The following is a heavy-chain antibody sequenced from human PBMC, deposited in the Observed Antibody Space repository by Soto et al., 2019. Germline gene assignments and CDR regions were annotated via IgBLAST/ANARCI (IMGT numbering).Heavy chain of an antibody. V-gene: IGHV4-39*01. Sequence: ASETLSLTCTVSCCSISSSSYYWGWIRQPPGERLEWVGSIYYSGSTYYNPSLKSRVTISVDTSKNHFSLKLSSVTAADTAVYYCARHFIKIRRRGYSYGNVFWFDPWGQGTLVTVSS. CDR1: CCSISSSSYY. D-gene: IGHD5-18*01. J-gene: IGHJ5*02. CDR2: IYYSGST. CDR3: ARHFIKIRRRGYSYGNVFWFDP.